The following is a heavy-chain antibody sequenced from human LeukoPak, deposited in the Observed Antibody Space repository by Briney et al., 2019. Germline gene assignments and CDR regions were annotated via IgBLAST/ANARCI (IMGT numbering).Heavy chain of an antibody. J-gene: IGHJ4*02. V-gene: IGHV5-51*01. Sequence: GESLKISCKGSGYSFTSYWIGWVRQIPGKGLEWMGIIYPGDSDTRYSPSFQGQVTISADKSISTAYLQWSSLKASDTAMYYCARHGRSHYYGSGSSFDYWGQGTLVTVSS. D-gene: IGHD3-10*01. CDR1: GYSFTSYW. CDR2: IYPGDSDT. CDR3: ARHGRSHYYGSGSSFDY.